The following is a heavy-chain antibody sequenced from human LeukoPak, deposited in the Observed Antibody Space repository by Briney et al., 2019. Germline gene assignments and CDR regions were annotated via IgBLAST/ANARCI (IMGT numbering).Heavy chain of an antibody. D-gene: IGHD1-26*01. CDR1: GGSISSSSYY. J-gene: IGHJ3*02. Sequence: SETLSLTCTVSGGSISSSSYYWGWIRQPPGKGLEWIGSIYYSGSTYYNPSLKSRVTISVDTSKNQFSLKLSSVTAADTAVYYCARVGAIDAFDIWGQGTMVTVSS. V-gene: IGHV4-39*01. CDR2: IYYSGST. CDR3: ARVGAIDAFDI.